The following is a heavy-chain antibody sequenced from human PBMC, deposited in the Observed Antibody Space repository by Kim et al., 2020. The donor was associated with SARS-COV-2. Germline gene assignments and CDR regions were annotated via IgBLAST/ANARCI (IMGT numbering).Heavy chain of an antibody. D-gene: IGHD6-19*01. CDR1: GFTFSSYG. Sequence: GGSLRLSCAASGFTFSSYGMHWVRQAPGKGLEWVAVIWYDGSNKYYADSVKGRFTISRDNSKNTLYLQMNSLRSEDTAVYYCAKGLAVAEQFDYGGQGTL. J-gene: IGHJ4*02. CDR2: IWYDGSNK. CDR3: AKGLAVAEQFDY. V-gene: IGHV3-33*06.